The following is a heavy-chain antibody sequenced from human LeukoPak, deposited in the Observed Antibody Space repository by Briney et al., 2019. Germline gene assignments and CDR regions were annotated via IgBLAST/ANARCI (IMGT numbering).Heavy chain of an antibody. D-gene: IGHD4-17*01. J-gene: IGHJ4*02. Sequence: GGSLRLSCAASGLTVSSNYMSWVRQAPGKGLEWVSVIYSGGSTYYADSVKGRFTISRDNAKNSLYLQMNSLRAEDTALYYCAKDFTDYGDYGGFDYWGQGTLVTVSS. CDR3: AKDFTDYGDYGGFDY. CDR1: GLTVSSNY. V-gene: IGHV3-53*05. CDR2: IYSGGST.